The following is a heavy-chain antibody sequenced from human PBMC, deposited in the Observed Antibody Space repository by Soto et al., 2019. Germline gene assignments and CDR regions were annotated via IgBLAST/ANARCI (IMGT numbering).Heavy chain of an antibody. D-gene: IGHD2-15*01. CDR2: IYYSGST. J-gene: IGHJ5*02. Sequence: QLQLQESGPGLVKPSETLSLTCTVSGGSISSSSYYWGWIRQPPGKGLEWIGSIYYSGSTYYNPSLKRRVPISVDTSKNQFSLKLGSVTAADTAVYYCASPVVEWWFDPWGQGTLVTVSS. CDR3: ASPVVEWWFDP. V-gene: IGHV4-39*01. CDR1: GGSISSSSYY.